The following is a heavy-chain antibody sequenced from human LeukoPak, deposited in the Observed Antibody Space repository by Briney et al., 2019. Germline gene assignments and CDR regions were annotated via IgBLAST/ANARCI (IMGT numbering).Heavy chain of an antibody. J-gene: IGHJ4*02. CDR3: TTDDYYDSSGYSYVPHY. D-gene: IGHD3-22*01. V-gene: IGHV3-15*01. Sequence: RTGGSLRLSCAASGFTFTNAWMSWVRQAPGKGLEWVGRIKSKTDRGTTDYAAPVKGRFTISRDDSKNTLYLQMNSLKTEDTAVYYCTTDDYYDSSGYSYVPHYWGQGTLVTVSS. CDR2: IKSKTDRGTT. CDR1: GFTFTNAW.